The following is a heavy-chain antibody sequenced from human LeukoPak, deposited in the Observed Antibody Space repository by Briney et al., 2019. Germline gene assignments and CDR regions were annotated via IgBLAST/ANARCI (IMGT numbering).Heavy chain of an antibody. V-gene: IGHV4-34*01. J-gene: IGHJ6*03. CDR2: IYHSGST. D-gene: IGHD2/OR15-2a*01. CDR3: ARRAVETTFRYYYYMDV. CDR1: GGSISSYY. Sequence: SETLSLTCTVSGGSISSYYWSWIRQPPGKGLEWIGEIYHSGSTNFNPSLKSRVTISVDTSKNQFSLKLSSVTAADTAVYYCARRAVETTFRYYYYMDVWGKGTTVTVFS.